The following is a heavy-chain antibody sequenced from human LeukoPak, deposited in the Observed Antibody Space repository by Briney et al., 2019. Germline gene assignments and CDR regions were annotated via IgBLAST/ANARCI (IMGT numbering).Heavy chain of an antibody. V-gene: IGHV3-66*01. CDR3: AREPSYYYDSSGLKEFDC. CDR2: IYSGGST. D-gene: IGHD3-22*01. CDR1: EFSVGSNY. J-gene: IGHJ4*02. Sequence: GGSLRLSCAASEFSVGSNYMTWVRQAPGKGLEWVSLIYSGGSTYYADSVKGRFTISRDNAKNSLYLQMNSLRAEDTAVYYCAREPSYYYDSSGLKEFDCWGQGTLVTVSS.